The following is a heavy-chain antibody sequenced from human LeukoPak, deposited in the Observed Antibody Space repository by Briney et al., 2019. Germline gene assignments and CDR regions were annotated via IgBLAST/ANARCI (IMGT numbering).Heavy chain of an antibody. Sequence: SETLSLTCAVYGGSFSGYYWSWIRQPPGKGLEWIGEINHSGSTNYNPSLKSRVTISVDTSKNQFSLKLSSVTAADTAVYYCARDVGDGMDVWGKGTTVTVSS. D-gene: IGHD1-26*01. V-gene: IGHV4-34*01. J-gene: IGHJ6*04. CDR1: GGSFSGYY. CDR3: ARDVGDGMDV. CDR2: INHSGST.